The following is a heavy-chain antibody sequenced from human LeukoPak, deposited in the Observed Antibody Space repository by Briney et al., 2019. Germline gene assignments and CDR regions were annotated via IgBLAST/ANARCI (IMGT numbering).Heavy chain of an antibody. CDR3: ASRASPAHLEHVYYYYGMDV. V-gene: IGHV1-18*01. Sequence: ASVKVSCKASGYTFTSYSFSWVRQAPGQGLEWMGWVSTTNDKANYAQKLQGRVTMTRDTSTSTVYMELSSLRSEDTAVYYCASRASPAHLEHVYYYYGMDVWGQGTTVTVSS. CDR2: VSTTNDKA. J-gene: IGHJ6*02. CDR1: GYTFTSYS. D-gene: IGHD6-6*01.